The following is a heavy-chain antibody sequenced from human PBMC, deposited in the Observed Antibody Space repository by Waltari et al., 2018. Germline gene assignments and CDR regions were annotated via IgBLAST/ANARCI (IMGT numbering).Heavy chain of an antibody. V-gene: IGHV4-39*07. CDR2: IYYSGGT. D-gene: IGHD6-13*01. CDR3: ARDRAAAEPFDY. CDR1: GGSISSSSYY. Sequence: QLQLQESGPGLVKPSETLSLTCTVSGGSISSSSYYWGWIRQPPGKGLEWIGSIYYSGGTYYNPSLKSRVTISVDTSKNQFSLKLSSVTAADTAVYYCARDRAAAEPFDYWGQGTLVTVSS. J-gene: IGHJ4*02.